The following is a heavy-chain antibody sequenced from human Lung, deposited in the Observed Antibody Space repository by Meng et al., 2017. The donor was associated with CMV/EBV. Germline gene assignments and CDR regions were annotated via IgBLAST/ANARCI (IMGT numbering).Heavy chain of an antibody. D-gene: IGHD3-16*01. CDR1: GYTFTNYY. J-gene: IGHJ4*02. Sequence: QLQLVQAGAEVEKPGASVKVSCKASGYTFTNYYMHWVRQAPGQGLEWMGIINTSVGYTSHAQKFQGRVTMTRDTSTSTVHMEVSSLRSADTAVYYCARTSRVLGGFDYWGQGTLVTVSS. CDR2: INTSVGYT. CDR3: ARTSRVLGGFDY. V-gene: IGHV1-46*01.